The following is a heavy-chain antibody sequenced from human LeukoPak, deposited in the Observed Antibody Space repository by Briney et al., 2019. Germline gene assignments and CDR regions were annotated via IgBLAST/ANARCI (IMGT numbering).Heavy chain of an antibody. CDR1: GGSFSGYY. V-gene: IGHV4-34*01. CDR3: ARAGPVAAAGIMDV. CDR2: INHSGST. D-gene: IGHD6-13*01. J-gene: IGHJ6*04. Sequence: SETLSLTCAVYGGSFSGYYWSWIRQPPGKGLEWIGEINHSGSTNYNPSLKSRVTISVDTSKNQFSLKLSSVTAADTAVYYCARAGPVAAAGIMDVWGEGTTVTVSS.